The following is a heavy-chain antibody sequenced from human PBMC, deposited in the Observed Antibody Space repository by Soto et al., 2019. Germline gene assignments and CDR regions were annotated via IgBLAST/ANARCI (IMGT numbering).Heavy chain of an antibody. CDR2: ISGSGGST. D-gene: IGHD1-26*01. V-gene: IGHV3-23*01. J-gene: IGHJ4*02. CDR1: GFTFSSYA. CDR3: AKDRGWEPNSYYFDY. Sequence: EVQLLESGGGLVQPGGSLRLSCAASGFTFSSYAMSWVRQAPGKGLEWVSAISGSGGSTNYADSVKGRFTISRDNSKNTLYLQMNSLRAEDTAVYYCAKDRGWEPNSYYFDYWGQGTLVTVSS.